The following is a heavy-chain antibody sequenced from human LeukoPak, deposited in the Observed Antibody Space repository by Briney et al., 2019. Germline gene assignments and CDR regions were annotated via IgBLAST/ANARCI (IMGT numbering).Heavy chain of an antibody. CDR3: AREGPYEIFGVVIAIPHDAFDI. Sequence: GASVKVSCKASGYTFTSYGISWVRQAPGQGLEWMGWISAYNGNTNYAQKLQGRVTMTTDTSTSTAYMELRSLRSDDTAVYYCAREGPYEIFGVVIAIPHDAFDIWGQGTMVTVSS. V-gene: IGHV1-18*01. J-gene: IGHJ3*02. CDR2: ISAYNGNT. D-gene: IGHD3-3*01. CDR1: GYTFTSYG.